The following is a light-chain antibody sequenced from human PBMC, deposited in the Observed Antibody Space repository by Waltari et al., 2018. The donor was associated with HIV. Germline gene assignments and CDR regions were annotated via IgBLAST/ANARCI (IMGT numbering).Light chain of an antibody. V-gene: IGKV1-9*01. Sequence: DIQLTQSPSFLSASVGDRVTITCLASQGINSYLAWHQQKPGKAPKLLIYGASTLQSRVPSRFSGSGSGTEVTLTIASLQPEDFATYYCQQVKSYPRTFGGGTKVEI. CDR3: QQVKSYPRT. J-gene: IGKJ4*01. CDR1: QGINSY. CDR2: GAS.